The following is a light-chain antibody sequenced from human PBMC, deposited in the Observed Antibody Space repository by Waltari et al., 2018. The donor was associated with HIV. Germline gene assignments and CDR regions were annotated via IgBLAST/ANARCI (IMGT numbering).Light chain of an antibody. CDR2: EAA. Sequence: EIVMTQSPPTLSVSPGQRVTLSCRASQSIGAKVAWYQQRPGQAPRLLIYEAATRPTGIPARFSGSGSGTEFTLTISSLQSEDFATYFCQQYDSGPRGITFGQGTMLEVK. J-gene: IGKJ2*01. CDR3: QQYDSGPRGIT. V-gene: IGKV3-15*01. CDR1: QSIGAK.